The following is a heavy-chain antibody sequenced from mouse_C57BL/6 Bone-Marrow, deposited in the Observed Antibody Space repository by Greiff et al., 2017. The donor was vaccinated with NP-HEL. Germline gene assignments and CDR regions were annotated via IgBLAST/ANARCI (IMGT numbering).Heavy chain of an antibody. CDR3: ARRNY. Sequence: QVQLQQSGAELVRPGTSVKLSCKASGYTFTSYWMHWVKQRPGQGLEWIGVIDPSDSYTNYNQKFKGKATLTVDTSSSTAYMQLSSLTSEDSAVYYCARRNYWGQGTLVTVSA. J-gene: IGHJ3*01. CDR2: IDPSDSYT. V-gene: IGHV1-59*01. CDR1: GYTFTSYW.